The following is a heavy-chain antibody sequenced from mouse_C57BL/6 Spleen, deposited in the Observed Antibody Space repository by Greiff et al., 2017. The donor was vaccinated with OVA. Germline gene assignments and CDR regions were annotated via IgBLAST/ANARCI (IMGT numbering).Heavy chain of an antibody. CDR2: INPSSGYT. D-gene: IGHD2-5*01. V-gene: IGHV1-7*01. CDR1: GYTFTSYW. CDR3: ARSNSNPSYYYAMDY. J-gene: IGHJ4*01. Sequence: VQLQQSGAELAKPGASVKLSCKASGYTFTSYWLHWVKQRPGQGLEWIGYINPSSGYTKYNQKFKDKATLTSDKSSSTAYMQLSSLTYEDSAVYYCARSNSNPSYYYAMDYWGQGTSVTVSS.